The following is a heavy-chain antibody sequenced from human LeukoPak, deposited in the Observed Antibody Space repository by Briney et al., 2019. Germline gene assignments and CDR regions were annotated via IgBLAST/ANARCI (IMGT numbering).Heavy chain of an antibody. V-gene: IGHV3-33*06. CDR2: IWYDGSNK. CDR1: GFTFSSYG. D-gene: IGHD2-15*01. Sequence: GGSLRLSCAASGFTFSSYGMHWVRQAPGKGLEWVAVIWYDGSNKYYADSVKGRFTISRDNSKNTLYLQMNSLRAEDTAVYYCAKDACSGGSCYLDYGGQGTLVTVSS. J-gene: IGHJ4*02. CDR3: AKDACSGGSCYLDY.